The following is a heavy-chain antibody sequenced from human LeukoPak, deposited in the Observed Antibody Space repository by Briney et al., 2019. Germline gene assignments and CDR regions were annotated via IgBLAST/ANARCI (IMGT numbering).Heavy chain of an antibody. CDR1: GGSISSYY. CDR2: IYYSGST. CDR3: ARHNPSSYSYGYLNRFDY. Sequence: SETLSLTCTVSGGSISSYYWSWIRQPPGKGLEWIGYIYYSGSTNYNPPLKSRVTISVDTSKNQFSLKLSSVTAADTAVYYCARHNPSSYSYGYLNRFDYWGQGTLVTVSS. V-gene: IGHV4-59*08. J-gene: IGHJ4*02. D-gene: IGHD5-18*01.